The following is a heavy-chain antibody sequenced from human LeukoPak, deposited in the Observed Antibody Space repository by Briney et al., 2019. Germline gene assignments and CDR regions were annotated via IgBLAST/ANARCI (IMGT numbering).Heavy chain of an antibody. CDR1: GFTFSSYS. CDR3: AKDGDNSGYDSDAFDI. V-gene: IGHV3-21*01. J-gene: IGHJ3*02. D-gene: IGHD5-12*01. Sequence: GGSLRLSCAASGFTFSSYSMNWVRQAPGKGLEWVSSISSSSSYIYYAGSVKGRFTISRDNAKNSLYLQMNSLRAEDTAVYYCAKDGDNSGYDSDAFDIWGQGTMVTVSS. CDR2: ISSSSSYI.